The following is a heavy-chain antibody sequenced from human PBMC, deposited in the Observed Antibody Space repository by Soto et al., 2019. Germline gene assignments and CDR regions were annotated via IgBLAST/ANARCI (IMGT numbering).Heavy chain of an antibody. D-gene: IGHD2-21*01. CDR2: ITPIFGRT. CDR1: GGTFNSYA. CDR3: ARVPGIVVVPTKHPLGACFYL. V-gene: IGHV1-69*13. J-gene: IGHJ5*02. Sequence: SVKVSCKASGGTFNSYAINWVRQAPGQGLEWMGGITPIFGRTNYAQKFQDRVTITADESTNTAYMELRDLTSDDTAVYYCARVPGIVVVPTKHPLGACFYLWGEGALVTVSA.